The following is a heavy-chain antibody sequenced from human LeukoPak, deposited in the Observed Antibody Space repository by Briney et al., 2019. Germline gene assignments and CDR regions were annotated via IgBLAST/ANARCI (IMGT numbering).Heavy chain of an antibody. J-gene: IGHJ4*02. D-gene: IGHD3-16*01. V-gene: IGHV3-74*03. CDR2: IYSDESSS. CDR3: ARDRRLGERKTYYLDS. CDR1: GFNFSSYW. Sequence: TGGSLRLSCAASGFNFSSYWMHWVRQIPGKGLLWVSRIYSDESSSKYADSVKGRFTISRDNAKNTLYLQMNSLRVEDTAVYFCARDRRLGERKTYYLDSWGQGTLVTVSS.